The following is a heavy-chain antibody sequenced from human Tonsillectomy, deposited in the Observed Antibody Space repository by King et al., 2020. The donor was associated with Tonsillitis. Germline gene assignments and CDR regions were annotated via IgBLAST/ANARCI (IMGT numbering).Heavy chain of an antibody. CDR1: GFTFSDYS. Sequence: VQLVESGGGLVQPGGSLRLSCAASGFTFSDYSMVWVRQAPGKGLDWVSYISSSSTIYADSVKGRFTISRDNAKNSLYLQMNSLRAEDTAVYYCARDSGVTGADDYWGRGTLVIVSS. D-gene: IGHD3-3*01. CDR2: ISSSST. V-gene: IGHV3-48*01. J-gene: IGHJ4*02. CDR3: ARDSGVTGADDY.